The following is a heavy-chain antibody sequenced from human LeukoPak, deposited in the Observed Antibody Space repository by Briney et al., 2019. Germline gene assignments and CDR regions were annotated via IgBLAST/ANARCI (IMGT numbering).Heavy chain of an antibody. D-gene: IGHD5/OR15-5a*01. CDR1: GYTFTSCW. CDR3: ARAVSPGYYFDY. V-gene: IGHV5-51*01. Sequence: GESLKISCKGSGYTFTSCWIGWVRQMPGKGLEWMGIIYPDDSDTRYSPSFQGQVTISADKSITTAYLQWSSLRASDTAMYFCARAVSPGYYFDYWGQGTLVTVSS. J-gene: IGHJ4*02. CDR2: IYPDDSDT.